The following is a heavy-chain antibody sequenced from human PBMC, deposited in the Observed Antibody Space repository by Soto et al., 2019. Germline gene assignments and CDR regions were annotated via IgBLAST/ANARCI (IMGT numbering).Heavy chain of an antibody. Sequence: PGGSLRLSCEVSGFSVTANYMSWVRQAPWKGLEWVSVIYSGGSTYYIDSVKGRFSISRDISKNTLYLQMNSLRAEDTAVYYCATDLPPRTQSTSGLSDYWGQGTLVTVSS. CDR1: GFSVTANY. J-gene: IGHJ4*02. V-gene: IGHV3-53*01. CDR3: ATDLPPRTQSTSGLSDY. D-gene: IGHD5-12*01. CDR2: IYSGGST.